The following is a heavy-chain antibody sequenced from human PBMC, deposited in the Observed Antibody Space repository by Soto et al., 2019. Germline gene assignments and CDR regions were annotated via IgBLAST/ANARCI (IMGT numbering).Heavy chain of an antibody. CDR2: VSYSGST. J-gene: IGHJ5*02. Sequence: PSETLSLTCTVSGGSISNSSYLWGWIRQPPGKGLQWIGSVSYSGSTYYNPSLKSRVTISVDTSKTQSSLKLSSVTAADTAVYYCARVLEYLELNWFDPWGQGTLVTVSS. CDR1: GGSISNSSYL. V-gene: IGHV4-39*01. D-gene: IGHD1-7*01. CDR3: ARVLEYLELNWFDP.